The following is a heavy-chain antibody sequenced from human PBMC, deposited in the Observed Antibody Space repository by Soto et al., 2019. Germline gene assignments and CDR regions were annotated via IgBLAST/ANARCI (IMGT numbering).Heavy chain of an antibody. CDR3: ARISVAGASLDS. V-gene: IGHV4-39*07. Sequence: PSVTLSLTCTVSGGSISSSSYYWGWIRQPPGKGLEWIGSIYYSTYYNPSLKSRVTFSVDTSKNQFSLKLSSLTAADTAVYYCARISVAGASLDSWGQGTLVTVSS. D-gene: IGHD1-26*01. CDR1: GGSISSSSYY. CDR2: IYYST. J-gene: IGHJ4*02.